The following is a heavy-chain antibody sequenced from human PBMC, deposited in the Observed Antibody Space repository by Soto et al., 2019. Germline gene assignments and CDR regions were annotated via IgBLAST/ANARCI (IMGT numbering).Heavy chain of an antibody. V-gene: IGHV3-72*01. D-gene: IGHD6-19*01. CDR2: IRRKANSYTT. CDR3: AMLGGWSGGSSGMDV. Sequence: EVQLVECGGGLVQRVGALRLSCAASGLIFSDYHMDWVRQALGEGLEWGGRIRRKANSYTTEYAASVKGRFTISRDDSKNSLYLQMNSLKSEDTAVYYCAMLGGWSGGSSGMDVWGQGTTVTVSS. CDR1: GLIFSDYH. J-gene: IGHJ6*02.